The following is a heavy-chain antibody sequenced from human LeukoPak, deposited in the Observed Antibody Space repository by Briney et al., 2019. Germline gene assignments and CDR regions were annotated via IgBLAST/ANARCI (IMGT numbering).Heavy chain of an antibody. Sequence: SEPLSLTCTVSGGSISSSSYYWVWIRQPPGKGLEWIGSINYSGSTYYNPSLKSRVTISVDTSKNQFSLKLSSVTAADTAVYYCASSIHCYDSSGYYGYWGQGTLVTVSS. CDR3: ASSIHCYDSSGYYGY. J-gene: IGHJ4*02. D-gene: IGHD3-22*01. V-gene: IGHV4-39*01. CDR2: INYSGST. CDR1: GGSISSSSYY.